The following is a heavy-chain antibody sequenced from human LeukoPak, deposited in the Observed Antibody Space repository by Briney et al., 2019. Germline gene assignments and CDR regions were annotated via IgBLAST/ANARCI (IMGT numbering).Heavy chain of an antibody. CDR1: GGTFSSYA. CDR3: ARSRAYSSSSYCC. D-gene: IGHD6-6*01. Sequence: VAPVKVSCKASGGTFSSYAISWVRQAPGQGLEWMGGIIPIFGTANYAQKFQGRVTITADESTSTAYMELSSLRSEDTAVYYCARSRAYSSSSYCCWGQGTLVTVSS. J-gene: IGHJ4*02. V-gene: IGHV1-69*13. CDR2: IIPIFGTA.